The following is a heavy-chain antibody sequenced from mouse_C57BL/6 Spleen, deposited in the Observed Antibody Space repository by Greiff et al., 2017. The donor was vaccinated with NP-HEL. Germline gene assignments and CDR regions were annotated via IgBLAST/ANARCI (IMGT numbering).Heavy chain of an antibody. CDR2: IWSGGST. J-gene: IGHJ1*03. CDR1: GFSLTSYG. V-gene: IGHV2-4*01. CDR3: AKSAVVAKDWYFDV. D-gene: IGHD1-1*01. Sequence: QVQLKESGPGLVQPSQSLSITCTVSGFSLTSYGVHWVRQPPGKGLEWLGVIWSGGSTDYNAAFISRLSISKDNSKSQVFFKMNSLQADDTAIYYCAKSAVVAKDWYFDVWGTGTTVTVSS.